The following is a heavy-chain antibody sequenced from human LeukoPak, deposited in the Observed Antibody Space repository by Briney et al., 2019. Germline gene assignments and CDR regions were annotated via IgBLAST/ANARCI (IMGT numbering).Heavy chain of an antibody. D-gene: IGHD6-19*01. CDR3: ARGTGVGSGWYYYYYGMDV. J-gene: IGHJ6*02. V-gene: IGHV1-8*01. CDR2: MNPNSGNT. Sequence: ASEKVSCKASGYTFTSYDINWVRQATGQGLEWMGWMNPNSGNTGYAQKFQGRVTMTRNTSISTAYMELSSLRSEDTAVYYCARGTGVGSGWYYYYYGMDVWGQGTTVTVSS. CDR1: GYTFTSYD.